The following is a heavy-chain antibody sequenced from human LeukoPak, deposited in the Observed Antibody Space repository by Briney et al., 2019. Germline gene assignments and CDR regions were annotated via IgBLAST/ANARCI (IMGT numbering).Heavy chain of an antibody. CDR1: GFTFSSYW. D-gene: IGHD3-10*01. J-gene: IGHJ4*02. CDR3: ARGLDGSGSYYDSPLDN. CDR2: IVRHVTSR. Sequence: PGGSLRLSCAASGFTFSSYWMHWVRQAPGKGLVWVARIVRHVTSRRYAESVKGRFTISRDNAKNTLSLQMNSLRAEDTAVYYCARGLDGSGSYYDSPLDNWGQGTLVTVS. V-gene: IGHV3-74*01.